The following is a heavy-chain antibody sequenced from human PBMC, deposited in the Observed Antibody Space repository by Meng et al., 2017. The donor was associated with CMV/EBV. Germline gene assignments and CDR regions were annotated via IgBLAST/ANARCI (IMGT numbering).Heavy chain of an antibody. Sequence: GGSLRLSCAASGLTSSSYAMHWVRQAPGKGLEGVAVISYDGSNKYYADSVKGRFTISRDNSKNTLYLQMNSLRAEDTAVYYCARGLKPELIAARPYYYYGMDVWGQGTTVTVSS. CDR1: GLTSSSYA. J-gene: IGHJ6*02. CDR3: ARGLKPELIAARPYYYYGMDV. CDR2: ISYDGSNK. V-gene: IGHV3-30*04. D-gene: IGHD6-6*01.